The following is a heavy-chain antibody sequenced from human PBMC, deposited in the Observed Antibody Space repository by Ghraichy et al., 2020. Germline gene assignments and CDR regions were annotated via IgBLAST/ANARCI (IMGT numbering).Heavy chain of an antibody. CDR3: ARSYNGGRFLEETVWFDP. CDR1: GASFGDYS. D-gene: IGHD3-3*01. J-gene: IGHJ5*02. V-gene: IGHV4-34*01. Sequence: SETLSLTCTVYGASFGDYSWNWIRQSPGKGLEWIGQVNHGGSTTFNPSLKSRVSISVDTFQKQFSLKVTSVTAADTAMYYCARSYNGGRFLEETVWFDPWGQGTLVIVSS. CDR2: VNHGGST.